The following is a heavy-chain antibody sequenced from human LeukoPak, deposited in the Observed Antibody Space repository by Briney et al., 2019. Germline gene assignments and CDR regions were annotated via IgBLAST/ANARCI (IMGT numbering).Heavy chain of an antibody. V-gene: IGHV3-74*01. CDR1: GFDFSSNW. Sequence: GGSLRLSCAASGFDFSSNWMHWVRHAPGQGLVWVSRIKGDGISTNYADSVKGRFTISRDIAKNALYLQMNSLRAEDTGVYYCAKDHYWSIDYWGRGTLVTVSS. D-gene: IGHD3-3*01. CDR2: IKGDGIST. CDR3: AKDHYWSIDY. J-gene: IGHJ4*02.